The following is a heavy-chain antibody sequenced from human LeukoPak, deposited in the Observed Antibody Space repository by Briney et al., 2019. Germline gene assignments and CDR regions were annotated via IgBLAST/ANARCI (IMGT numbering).Heavy chain of an antibody. CDR2: ISGSGGST. V-gene: IGHV3-23*01. J-gene: IGHJ3*02. CDR3: ASGDYDILTGYGDDAFDI. D-gene: IGHD3-9*01. Sequence: GGSLRLSCAASGFTFSSYAMSWVRQAPGKGLEWVSAISGSGGSTYYADSVKGRFTISRDNAKNSLYLQMNSLRAEDTAVYYCASGDYDILTGYGDDAFDIWGQGTMVTVSS. CDR1: GFTFSSYA.